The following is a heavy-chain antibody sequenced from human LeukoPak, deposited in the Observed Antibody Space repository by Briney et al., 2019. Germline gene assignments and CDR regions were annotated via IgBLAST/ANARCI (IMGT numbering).Heavy chain of an antibody. J-gene: IGHJ5*02. CDR3: ARVRDGYNRWWDWLDP. D-gene: IGHD5-24*01. V-gene: IGHV4-34*01. Sequence: SETLSLTCAVYGGSFSGYYWSWIRQPPGKGLEWIGEINHSGSTNYNPSLKSRVTISVDTSKNQFSLKLSSVTAADTAVYYCARVRDGYNRWWDWLDPWGQGTLVTVSS. CDR2: INHSGST. CDR1: GGSFSGYY.